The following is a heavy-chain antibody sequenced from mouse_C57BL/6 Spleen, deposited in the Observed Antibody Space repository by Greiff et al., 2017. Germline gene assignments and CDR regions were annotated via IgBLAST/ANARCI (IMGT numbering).Heavy chain of an antibody. CDR2: IYPSDSET. CDR1: GYTFTSYW. CDR3: ARNYYDYDCYAMDY. J-gene: IGHJ4*01. Sequence: QVQLQQPGAELVRPGSSVKLSCKASGYTFTSYWMDWVKQRPGQGLEWIGNIYPSDSETHYNQKFKDKATLTVDKSSRTAYMQLSSLTSEYSAVYYCARNYYDYDCYAMDYWGQGTSVTVSS. V-gene: IGHV1-61*01. D-gene: IGHD2-4*01.